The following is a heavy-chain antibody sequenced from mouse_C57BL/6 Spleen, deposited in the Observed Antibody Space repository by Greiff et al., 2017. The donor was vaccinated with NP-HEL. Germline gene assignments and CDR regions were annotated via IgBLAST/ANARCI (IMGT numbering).Heavy chain of an antibody. V-gene: IGHV5-4*01. Sequence: DVQLVESGGGLVKPGGSLKLSCAASGFTFSSYAMSWVRQTPEKRLEWVATISDGGSYTYYPDNVKGRFTISRDNAKNNLYLQMSHLKSEDTAMYYCARDRDYFDYWGQGTTRTVSS. CDR1: GFTFSSYA. CDR3: ARDRDYFDY. CDR2: ISDGGSYT. D-gene: IGHD3-1*01. J-gene: IGHJ2*01.